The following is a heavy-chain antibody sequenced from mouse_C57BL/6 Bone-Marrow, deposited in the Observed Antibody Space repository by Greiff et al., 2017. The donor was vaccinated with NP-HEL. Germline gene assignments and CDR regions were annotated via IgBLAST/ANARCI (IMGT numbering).Heavy chain of an antibody. Sequence: QVQLQQPGAELVRPGSSVKLSCKASGYTFTSYWMDWVKQRPGQGLEWIGNIYPSDSETNYNQKFKDKATLTVDKSSSTASMQLSSLTSEDSAVYYCARGGLGQDAMDYWGQGTSVTVSS. V-gene: IGHV1-61*01. D-gene: IGHD4-1*01. J-gene: IGHJ4*01. CDR2: IYPSDSET. CDR1: GYTFTSYW. CDR3: ARGGLGQDAMDY.